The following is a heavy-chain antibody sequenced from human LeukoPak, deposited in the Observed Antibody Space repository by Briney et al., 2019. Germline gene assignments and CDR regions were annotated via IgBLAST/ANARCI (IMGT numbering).Heavy chain of an antibody. D-gene: IGHD6-6*01. CDR3: AKDRWRDGSSSFDN. V-gene: IGHV1-18*01. CDR2: ISTYNGNT. J-gene: IGHJ4*02. Sequence: ASVKVSCKASGYTFRSYSTNWVRQAPGQGLEWMGWISTYNGNTNYAQKLQGRVTMTTDTSTSTAYMELRSLRSDDTAVYYCAKDRWRDGSSSFDNWGQGTLVTVSS. CDR1: GYTFRSYS.